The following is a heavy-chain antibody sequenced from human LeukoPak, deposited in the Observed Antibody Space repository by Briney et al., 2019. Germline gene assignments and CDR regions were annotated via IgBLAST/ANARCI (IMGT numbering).Heavy chain of an antibody. D-gene: IGHD3-22*01. CDR3: ARVLHKRNYDSGVYYGY. CDR2: IKSKTDGGTT. J-gene: IGHJ4*02. Sequence: GGSLRLSCADSGFTFSNAWMSWVRQAPGKGLEWVGRIKSKTDGGTTDYAAPVKGRFTISREDSKNTLYLQMTSLKTEDTAVYYCARVLHKRNYDSGVYYGYWGQGTLVTVSS. CDR1: GFTFSNAW. V-gene: IGHV3-15*01.